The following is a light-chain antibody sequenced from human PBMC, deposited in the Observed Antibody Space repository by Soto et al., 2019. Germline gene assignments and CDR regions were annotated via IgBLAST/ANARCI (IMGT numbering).Light chain of an antibody. Sequence: DIQMTQSPSSLSASVGDRVTITCRASQSISSYLNWYQQKPGKAPKLLIYAASSLQSGVPSRFSGSGSGTEFTLTISSLQPDDFATYYCQQYESFSATFGPGTKVDIK. CDR2: AAS. V-gene: IGKV1-39*01. J-gene: IGKJ1*01. CDR3: QQYESFSAT. CDR1: QSISSY.